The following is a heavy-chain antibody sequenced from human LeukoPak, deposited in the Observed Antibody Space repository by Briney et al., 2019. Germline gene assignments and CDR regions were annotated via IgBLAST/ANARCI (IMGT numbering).Heavy chain of an antibody. CDR2: ISAYNGNT. CDR3: ARQLGATTNPVY. Sequence: ASVKVSCKASGYTFTSYGISWVRQAPGGGLEWMGWISAYNGNTNYAQKLQGRVTMTTDASTSTAYMELRSLRSDDTAVYYCARQLGATTNPVYWGQGTLVTVSS. CDR1: GYTFTSYG. J-gene: IGHJ4*02. V-gene: IGHV1-18*01. D-gene: IGHD1-26*01.